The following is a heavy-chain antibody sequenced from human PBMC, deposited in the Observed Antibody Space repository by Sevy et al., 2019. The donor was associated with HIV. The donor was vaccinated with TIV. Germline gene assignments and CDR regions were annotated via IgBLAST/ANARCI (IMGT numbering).Heavy chain of an antibody. Sequence: GGSLRLSCAASGFTFSSYEMNWVRQAPGKGLEWVSYISSSGSTIYYADSVKGRFTISRDNAKNSLYLQMNSLRAEDTAVYYCARDLGTYDFWCGYRLHIWGQGTMVTVSS. D-gene: IGHD3-3*01. CDR3: ARDLGTYDFWCGYRLHI. J-gene: IGHJ3*02. CDR1: GFTFSSYE. V-gene: IGHV3-48*03. CDR2: ISSSGSTI.